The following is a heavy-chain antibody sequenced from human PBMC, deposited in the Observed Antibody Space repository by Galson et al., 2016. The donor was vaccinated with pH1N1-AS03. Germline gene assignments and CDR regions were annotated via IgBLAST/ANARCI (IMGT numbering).Heavy chain of an antibody. J-gene: IGHJ4*02. CDR1: GYTFTTYD. Sequence: SVKVSCKASGYTFTTYDINWVRQAAGHGLEWMGWMTPNNSNTGNAQRFQGRIPMTRNTSISTAYMELSGLQSEDTAVYYRARSFLGETDDWGQGTLVIVSS. D-gene: IGHD3-16*01. CDR2: MTPNNSNT. V-gene: IGHV1-8*01. CDR3: ARSFLGETDD.